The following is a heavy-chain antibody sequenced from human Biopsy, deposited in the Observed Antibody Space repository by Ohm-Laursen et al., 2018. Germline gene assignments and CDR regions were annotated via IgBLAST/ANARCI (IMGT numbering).Heavy chain of an antibody. V-gene: IGHV1-69*04. Sequence: ASVKVSCKASGGTFNNYGITWVRQAPGQGLEWGGRIISMVGTPKYAQKFQGRATITVDKSMSTAYLDLSSLKAEDTAVYYCARDKTVLNYYFASDVWGQGTTVTVSS. CDR2: IISMVGTP. CDR3: ARDKTVLNYYFASDV. J-gene: IGHJ6*01. D-gene: IGHD2/OR15-2a*01. CDR1: GGTFNNYG.